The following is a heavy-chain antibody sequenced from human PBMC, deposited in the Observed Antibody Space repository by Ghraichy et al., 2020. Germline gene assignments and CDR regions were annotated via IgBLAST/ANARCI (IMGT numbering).Heavy chain of an antibody. V-gene: IGHV4-39*01. CDR1: GGSISRSSYY. J-gene: IGHJ4*02. D-gene: IGHD4-17*01. CDR2: IYYSGST. Sequence: SETLSLTCTVSGGSISRSSYYWGWIRQPPGKGLEWIGNIYYSGSTYYNPSLKSRVTISVDTSKNQFSLKVSSVTAADTAVYYCARLHPGTTVNYYFDYWGQGTLVTVSS. CDR3: ARLHPGTTVNYYFDY.